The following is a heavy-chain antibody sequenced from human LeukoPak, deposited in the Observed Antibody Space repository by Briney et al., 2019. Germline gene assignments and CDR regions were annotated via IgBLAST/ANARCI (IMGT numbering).Heavy chain of an antibody. V-gene: IGHV4-61*02. CDR2: IYTSGST. CDR3: ARGSSDHSGKLDY. J-gene: IGHJ4*02. D-gene: IGHD3-10*01. CDR1: GGSISSGSYC. Sequence: PSQTLSLTCTVSGGSISSGSYCWSWIRQPAGKGLEWIGRIYTSGSTNYNPSLKSRVTISVDTSKNQFSLKLSSVTAADTAVYYCARGSSDHSGKLDYWGQGTLVTVPS.